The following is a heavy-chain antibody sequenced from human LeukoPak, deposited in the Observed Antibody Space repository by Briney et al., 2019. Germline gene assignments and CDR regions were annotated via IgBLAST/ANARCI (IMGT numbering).Heavy chain of an antibody. V-gene: IGHV3-23*01. Sequence: GGSLRLSCAASGFTVSSNYMSWVRQAPGKGLEWVSTISGSGGSTYYADSVKGRFTISRDNSKNTLYLQMNSLRAEDTAVYYCAKGEYSSSGWGIDYWGQGTLVTVSS. CDR1: GFTVSSNY. J-gene: IGHJ4*02. D-gene: IGHD6-6*01. CDR3: AKGEYSSSGWGIDY. CDR2: ISGSGGST.